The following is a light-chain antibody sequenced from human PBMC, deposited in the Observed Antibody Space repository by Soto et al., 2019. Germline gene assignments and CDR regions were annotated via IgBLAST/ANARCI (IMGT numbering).Light chain of an antibody. CDR1: STDVCGYNY. CDR3: GSYTSTATPFV. CDR2: EVI. V-gene: IGLV2-14*01. J-gene: IGLJ1*01. Sequence: QSALSQASSVSGSPGQSITISCTGTSTDVCGYNYVSWYQHHPGKGPKLIIYEVINRPSGVSDRFSGSKSGNKASLIISNLEAEDESDYYCGSYTSTATPFVFGTGTKVTV.